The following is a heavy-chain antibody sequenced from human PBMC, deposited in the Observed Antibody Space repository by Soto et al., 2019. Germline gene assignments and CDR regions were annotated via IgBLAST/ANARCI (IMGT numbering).Heavy chain of an antibody. D-gene: IGHD3-9*01. J-gene: IGHJ6*02. Sequence: QVQLVQSGAEVKKPGASVKVSCKASGYTFTNYGISWVRQAPGQGLEWMGWISAYNGNTNYAQRLRGRVTMTKDTSTSTAYMALRRLRSDDTAVYYGARGDDILAGPRDGMDVWGQGTTVTVSS. CDR1: GYTFTNYG. V-gene: IGHV1-18*01. CDR3: ARGDDILAGPRDGMDV. CDR2: ISAYNGNT.